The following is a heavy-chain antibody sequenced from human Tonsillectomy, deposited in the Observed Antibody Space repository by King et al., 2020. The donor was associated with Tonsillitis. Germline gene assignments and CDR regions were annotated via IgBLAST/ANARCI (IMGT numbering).Heavy chain of an antibody. CDR3: ARDREGRNFHGELGY. J-gene: IGHJ4*02. CDR2: IIPLFNSA. Sequence: VQLVESGAEVKKPGSSVKVSCKASGDTFSTHAISWVRQAPGQGLEWMGGIIPLFNSASYAQKFQGRVTITADESTSTVYMELYSLTSNDTAVYYCARDREGRNFHGELGYWGLGTLVTVSA. CDR1: GDTFSTHA. D-gene: IGHD3-10*01. V-gene: IGHV1-69*01.